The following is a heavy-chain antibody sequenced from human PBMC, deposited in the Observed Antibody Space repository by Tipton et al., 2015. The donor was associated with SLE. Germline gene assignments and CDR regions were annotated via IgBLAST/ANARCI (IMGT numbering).Heavy chain of an antibody. CDR1: EFTYSSFG. J-gene: IGHJ6*02. CDR3: VKDRGAIKYYGMDV. V-gene: IGHV3-23*01. CDR2: IDAYGYAT. Sequence: SLRLSCADSEFTYSSFGMSWVRQAPGKGLEWVSAIDAYGYATNYADSVKGRFTISRDNAKKSLYLQMNSLRPEDTALYYCVKDRGAIKYYGMDVWGQGTTVTVSS. D-gene: IGHD3-16*01.